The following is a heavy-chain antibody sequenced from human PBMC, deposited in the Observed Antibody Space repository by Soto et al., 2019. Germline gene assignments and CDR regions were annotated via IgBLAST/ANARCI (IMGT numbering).Heavy chain of an antibody. Sequence: QVQLVQSGAEVKKPGSSVKVSCKASGGTFSSYAISWVRQAPGQGLEWMGGIIPIFGTANYAQKFQGRVTITADESTSTAYRELSSLRSEDTAVYYCARDVGYCSSTSCYTGFGGLYYYGMDVWGQGTTFTVSS. CDR2: IIPIFGTA. CDR3: ARDVGYCSSTSCYTGFGGLYYYGMDV. D-gene: IGHD2-2*02. J-gene: IGHJ6*02. CDR1: GGTFSSYA. V-gene: IGHV1-69*01.